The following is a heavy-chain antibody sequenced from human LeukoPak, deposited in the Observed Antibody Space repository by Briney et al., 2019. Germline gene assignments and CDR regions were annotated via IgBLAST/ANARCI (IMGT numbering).Heavy chain of an antibody. J-gene: IGHJ4*02. CDR1: GFTFSSYG. D-gene: IGHD2-21*02. CDR3: AKDERWRRSDFHGGFDY. V-gene: IGHV3-30*18. CDR2: ISYDGSTK. Sequence: GRSLRLSCAASGFTFSSYGIHWVRQAPGKGLEWVAFISYDGSTKYYADSVEGRLTISRDNSKNTLYVQMNSLRAEDTAVYYCAKDERWRRSDFHGGFDYWGQGALVTVSS.